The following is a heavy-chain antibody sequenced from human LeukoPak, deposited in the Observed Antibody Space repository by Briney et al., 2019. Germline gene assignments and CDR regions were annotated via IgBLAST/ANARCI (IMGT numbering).Heavy chain of an antibody. CDR1: GGPISSTGHY. V-gene: IGHV4-39*07. Sequence: PSETLSLTCSVSGGPISSTGHYWGWIRQSPEKGLDWIGSIYSNGHTYYNPSVKSRVTMSVDTSKNHFSLKLTSMTAAETAVYYCARSATVTTGYFDYWGQGALVTVSS. J-gene: IGHJ4*02. CDR3: ARSATVTTGYFDY. CDR2: IYSNGHT. D-gene: IGHD4-17*01.